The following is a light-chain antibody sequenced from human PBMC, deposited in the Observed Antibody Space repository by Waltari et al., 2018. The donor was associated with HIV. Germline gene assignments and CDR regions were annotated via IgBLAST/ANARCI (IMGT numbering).Light chain of an antibody. CDR2: DAF. Sequence: AMQLTQSPSSLSPSVGDRVTITCRASQGISSALAWYQQKPGKAPKLLIYDAFSGVPSRFSGSGSGTDFTLTISSLQPEDFATYYCQQFNSYPLTFGGGTKVEIK. V-gene: IGKV1-13*02. CDR1: QGISSA. J-gene: IGKJ4*01. CDR3: QQFNSYPLT.